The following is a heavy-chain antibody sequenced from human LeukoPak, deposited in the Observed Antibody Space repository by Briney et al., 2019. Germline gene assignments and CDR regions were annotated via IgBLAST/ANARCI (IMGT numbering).Heavy chain of an antibody. D-gene: IGHD6-19*01. Sequence: ASVKVSCKASGYTFTSYYMHWVRQAPGQGLEWMGIINPSGGSTSYAQKFQGRVTMTRDTSTSTIYMELSSLRSEDTAVYYCARASSGWYFDYWGQGTLVTVSS. CDR3: ARASSGWYFDY. CDR1: GYTFTSYY. J-gene: IGHJ4*02. V-gene: IGHV1-46*01. CDR2: INPSGGST.